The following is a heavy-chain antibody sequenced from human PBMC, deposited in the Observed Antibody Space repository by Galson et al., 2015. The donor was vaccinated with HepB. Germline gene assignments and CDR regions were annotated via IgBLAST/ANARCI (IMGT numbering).Heavy chain of an antibody. D-gene: IGHD3-3*01. CDR3: ARDRNEYYDFWSGSAYNSLPYYYYGMDV. CDR1: GFTFSSYS. J-gene: IGHJ6*02. V-gene: IGHV3-21*01. Sequence: SLRLSCAASGFTFSSYSMNWVRQAPGKGLEWVSSISSSSSYIYYADSVKGRFTISRDNAKNSLYLQMNSLRAEDTAVYYCARDRNEYYDFWSGSAYNSLPYYYYGMDVWGQGTTVTVSS. CDR2: ISSSSSYI.